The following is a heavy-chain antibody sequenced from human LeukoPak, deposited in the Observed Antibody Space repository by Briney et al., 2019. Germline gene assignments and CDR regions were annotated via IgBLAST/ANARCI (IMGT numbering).Heavy chain of an antibody. J-gene: IGHJ3*02. CDR3: ARDRASIAAAGTAFDI. CDR2: IYYSGST. Sequence: PSETLSLTCTVSGGSISSHYWSWIRQPPGKGLEWIGYIYYSGSTNYNPSLKGRVTISVDTSKNQFSLKLSSVTAADTAVYYCARDRASIAAAGTAFDIWGQGTMVTVSS. V-gene: IGHV4-59*11. D-gene: IGHD6-6*01. CDR1: GGSISSHY.